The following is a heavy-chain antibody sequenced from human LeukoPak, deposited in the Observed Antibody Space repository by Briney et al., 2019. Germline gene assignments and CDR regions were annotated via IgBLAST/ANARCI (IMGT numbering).Heavy chain of an antibody. CDR3: ARDLSQWRTNYFDY. CDR2: INQDGSDK. D-gene: IGHD6-19*01. CDR1: GFTFSSYW. J-gene: IGHJ4*02. V-gene: IGHV3-7*05. Sequence: GGSLRLSCAASGFTFSSYWMSWVRQAPGKGLEWVADINQDGSDKYYVDSVEGRFTISRDNAKSSLYLQVNSLRAEDTAVYYCARDLSQWRTNYFDYWGQGTLVTVSS.